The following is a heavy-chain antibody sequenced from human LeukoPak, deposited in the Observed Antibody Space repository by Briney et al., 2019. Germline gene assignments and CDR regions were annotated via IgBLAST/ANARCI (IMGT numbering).Heavy chain of an antibody. J-gene: IGHJ2*01. CDR1: GGSISSSSYY. V-gene: IGHV4-39*01. CDR2: IYYSGST. CDR3: ARHSGSYWATTYWYFDL. Sequence: SETLSLTCTVSGGSISSSSYYWGWIRQPPGKGLEWIGGIYYSGSTYYNPSLKSRVTISVDTSKNQFSLKLSSVTAADTAVYYCARHSGSYWATTYWYFDLWGRGTLVTVSS. D-gene: IGHD1-26*01.